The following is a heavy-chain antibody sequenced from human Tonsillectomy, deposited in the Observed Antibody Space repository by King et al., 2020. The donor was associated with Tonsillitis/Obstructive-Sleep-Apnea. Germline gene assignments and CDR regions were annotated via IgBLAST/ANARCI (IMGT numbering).Heavy chain of an antibody. V-gene: IGHV4-34*01. Sequence: VQLQQWGAGLLKPSETLSLTCAVYGGSFSGYYWSWIRQPPGKGLEWIGEINHSGSTNYNPSLKSRVTISVDTSKNQFSLKLSSVTAADTAVYYCAMRGYCSSTRCYSDAFDIWGQGTMVTVSS. CDR3: AMRGYCSSTRCYSDAFDI. CDR1: GGSFSGYY. CDR2: INHSGST. D-gene: IGHD2-2*01. J-gene: IGHJ3*02.